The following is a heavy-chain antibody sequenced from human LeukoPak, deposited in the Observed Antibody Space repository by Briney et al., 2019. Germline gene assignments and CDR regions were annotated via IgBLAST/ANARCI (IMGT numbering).Heavy chain of an antibody. CDR2: ISASDGST. Sequence: PGGSLRLSCGASGFSFRDYAMSWLRQAPGKGLEWVSAISASDGSTYYADSVKGRFTISRDNSKNTLYLQMNSLRAEDTAVYYCAKDSFYDSSGYADYWGQGTLVTVSS. J-gene: IGHJ4*02. CDR1: GFSFRDYA. D-gene: IGHD3-22*01. CDR3: AKDSFYDSSGYADY. V-gene: IGHV3-23*01.